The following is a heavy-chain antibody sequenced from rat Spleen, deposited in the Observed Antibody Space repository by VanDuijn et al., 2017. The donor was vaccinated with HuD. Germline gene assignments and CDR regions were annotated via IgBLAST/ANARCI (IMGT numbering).Heavy chain of an antibody. V-gene: IGHV5-29*01. Sequence: EVQMVESGGGLVQPGRSLKLSCAASGFTFSDYGMAWVRQAPTKGLEWVATISYGDSSGHSNTYYRDSVKGRFTISRDNAKSSLYLQMDSLRSGDTATYYCTRVDTMGTEDYWGQGVMVTVSS. D-gene: IGHD1-7*01. CDR2: ISYGDSSGHSNT. J-gene: IGHJ2*01. CDR3: TRVDTMGTEDY. CDR1: GFTFSDYG.